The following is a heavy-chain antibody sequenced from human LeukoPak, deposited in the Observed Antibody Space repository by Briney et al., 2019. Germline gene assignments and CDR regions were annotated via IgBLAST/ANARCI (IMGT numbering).Heavy chain of an antibody. CDR2: VTASGDDR. D-gene: IGHD3/OR15-3a*01. J-gene: IGHJ4*02. Sequence: GGSLRLSCATSGFSFDDFAMSWVRQAPGRGLECVSGVTASGDDRGYVDSVKGRFTVSRDNAKNSLYLDMNSLRAEDTALYYCARELRFWAEVASSRGPADYWGQGTLVTVSS. V-gene: IGHV3-20*04. CDR3: ARELRFWAEVASSRGPADY. CDR1: GFSFDDFA.